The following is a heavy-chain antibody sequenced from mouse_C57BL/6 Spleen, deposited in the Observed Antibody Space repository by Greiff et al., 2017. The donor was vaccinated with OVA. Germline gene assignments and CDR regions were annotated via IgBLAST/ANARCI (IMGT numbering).Heavy chain of an antibody. CDR3: ARSDSYAWFAY. CDR2: IWTGGGT. V-gene: IGHV2-9-1*01. J-gene: IGHJ3*01. D-gene: IGHD1-1*01. Sequence: VKVVESGPGLVAPSQSLSITCTVSGFSLTSYAISWVRQPPGKGLEWLGVIWTGGGTNYNSAIKSRMSISKDNSKSQVFLKMNSLQTDDTARYYCARSDSYAWFAYWGQGTLVTVSA. CDR1: GFSLTSYA.